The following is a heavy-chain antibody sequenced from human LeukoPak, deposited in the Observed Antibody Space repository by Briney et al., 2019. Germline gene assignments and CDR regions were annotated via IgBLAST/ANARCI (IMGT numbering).Heavy chain of an antibody. CDR1: GFTFRSYS. D-gene: IGHD3-22*01. V-gene: IGHV3-21*01. Sequence: GGSLRLSCAASGFTFRSYSMNWVRQAPGKGLEWVSCISSSSSHIYYADSVKGRFTISRDNAKNSLYLQMNSLRAEDTAVYYCARLYDGSAYHADHFDYWGQGTLVIVSS. CDR2: ISSSSSHI. J-gene: IGHJ4*02. CDR3: ARLYDGSAYHADHFDY.